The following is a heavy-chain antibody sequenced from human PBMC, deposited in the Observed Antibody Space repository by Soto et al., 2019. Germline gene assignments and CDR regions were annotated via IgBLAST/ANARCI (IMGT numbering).Heavy chain of an antibody. D-gene: IGHD3-9*01. V-gene: IGHV1-24*01. CDR3: ATLSSDFDWLIRPFDP. CDR1: GYTLTELS. CDR2: FDPEDGET. J-gene: IGHJ5*02. Sequence: ASVKVSCKVSGYTLTELSMHWVRQAPGKGLEWMGGFDPEDGETIYAQKFQGRVTMTEDTSTDTAYMELSSLRSEDTAVYYCATLSSDFDWLIRPFDPWGQGTLVTISS.